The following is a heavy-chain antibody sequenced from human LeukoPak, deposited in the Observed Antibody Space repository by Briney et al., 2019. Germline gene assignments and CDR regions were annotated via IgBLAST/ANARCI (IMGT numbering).Heavy chain of an antibody. CDR2: INPNNGGT. Sequence: ASVKVSCKASGYTFTGYYLHWVRQAPGQGLEWVVWINPNNGGTNYAQTFQGRVTMTRDMSISTAYMELSRLRFDDTAVYYCARGGSRNSGAFDIWGQGTMVTVSS. CDR1: GYTFTGYY. CDR3: ARGGSRNSGAFDI. J-gene: IGHJ3*02. D-gene: IGHD2-15*01. V-gene: IGHV1-2*02.